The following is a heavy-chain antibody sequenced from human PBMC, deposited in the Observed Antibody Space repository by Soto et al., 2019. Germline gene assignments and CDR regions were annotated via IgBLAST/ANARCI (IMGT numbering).Heavy chain of an antibody. Sequence: EVQLVESGGGLVKPGGSLRLSCAASGFTFSSYSMNWVRQAPGKGLEWVSSISSSSSYIYYADSVKGRFTISRDNAKNTQYLQMSSLRAEDTAVYYCARDQPGYSYGYGLGYWGQGTLVTVSS. CDR2: ISSSSSYI. V-gene: IGHV3-21*03. CDR3: ARDQPGYSYGYGLGY. D-gene: IGHD5-18*01. J-gene: IGHJ4*02. CDR1: GFTFSSYS.